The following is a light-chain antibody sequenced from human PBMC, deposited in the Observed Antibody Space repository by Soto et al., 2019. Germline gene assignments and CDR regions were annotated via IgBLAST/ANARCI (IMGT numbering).Light chain of an antibody. Sequence: QSALTQPASVSGSPGQSITISCTGTSSDVGAYNYVSWYQQHPGKAPKLMIYEVSNRPSGVSNRFSGSKSANTASLTISGLXAGDEADYYCSSYTSSSTWLFGGGTKLTVL. CDR1: SSDVGAYNY. J-gene: IGLJ3*02. CDR2: EVS. V-gene: IGLV2-14*03. CDR3: SSYTSSSTWL.